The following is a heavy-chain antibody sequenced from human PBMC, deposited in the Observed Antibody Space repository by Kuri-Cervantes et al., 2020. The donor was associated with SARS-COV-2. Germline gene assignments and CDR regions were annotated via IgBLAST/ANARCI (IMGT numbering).Heavy chain of an antibody. J-gene: IGHJ6*02. D-gene: IGHD3-3*02. CDR3: ARGPGPDPSIRYYYYYYGMDV. CDR2: IWYDGSNK. CDR1: GFTFSSYG. V-gene: IGHV3-33*01. Sequence: GGSLRLSCAASGFTFSSYGMHWVRQAPGKGLEWVAVIWYDGSNKYYADSVKGRFTISRDNSKNTLYLQMNSLRAEDTAVYYCARGPGPDPSIRYYYYYYGMDVWGQGTTVTVSS.